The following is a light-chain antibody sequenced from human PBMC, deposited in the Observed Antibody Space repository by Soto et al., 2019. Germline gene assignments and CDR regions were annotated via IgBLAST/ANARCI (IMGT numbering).Light chain of an antibody. J-gene: IGKJ1*01. Sequence: QLTQSPSSLSASVGDRVTITCRASQGISNYLAWYQQKPGTVPKVLIYAASILQSGVPSRFSGRGSGTEFTLTISSLQPEDVATYYCQKYNSAPRTLGQGTKVDIK. CDR1: QGISNY. CDR3: QKYNSAPRT. V-gene: IGKV1-27*01. CDR2: AAS.